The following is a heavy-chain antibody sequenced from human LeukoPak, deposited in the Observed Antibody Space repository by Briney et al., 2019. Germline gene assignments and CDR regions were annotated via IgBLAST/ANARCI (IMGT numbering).Heavy chain of an antibody. CDR1: GFTFENYE. CDR3: ARDQWTGASPADS. D-gene: IGHD1-26*01. Sequence: GGSLRLSCAASGFTFENYEMNWVRQAPGKGLEYVSYISESGSVKFYADSVKGRFTISRDNAKNSLYLQMDSLRAEDTGVYFCARDQWTGASPADSWGQGTLVTVSS. V-gene: IGHV3-48*03. CDR2: ISESGSVK. J-gene: IGHJ4*02.